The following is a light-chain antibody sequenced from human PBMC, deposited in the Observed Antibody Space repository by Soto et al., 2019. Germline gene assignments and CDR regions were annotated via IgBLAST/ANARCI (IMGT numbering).Light chain of an antibody. CDR1: TSFATN. CDR3: QQRGNWPRIT. Sequence: EIVLTQSPATLSLFPGEKPPLPSRAGTSFATNLACHQQKPALAPRPLTHDASKRAAGIPARFSGSGSGTDFTLTISSLEPEDFAVYYCQQRGNWPRITFGQGTRLDIE. CDR2: DAS. V-gene: IGKV3-11*01. J-gene: IGKJ5*01.